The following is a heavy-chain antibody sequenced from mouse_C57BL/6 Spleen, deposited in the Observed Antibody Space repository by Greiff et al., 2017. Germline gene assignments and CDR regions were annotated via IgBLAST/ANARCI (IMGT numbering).Heavy chain of an antibody. D-gene: IGHD2-13*01. V-gene: IGHV5-9-1*02. Sequence: EVKLVESGEGLVKPGGSLKLSCAASGFTFSSSAMSWVRQTPEKRLEWVAYISSGGDYIYYADTVKGRFTISRDNARNTLYLQMSSLKSEDTDMYYCTRVSYGDSVDYWGQGTSVTVSS. CDR1: GFTFSSSA. J-gene: IGHJ4*01. CDR2: ISSGGDYI. CDR3: TRVSYGDSVDY.